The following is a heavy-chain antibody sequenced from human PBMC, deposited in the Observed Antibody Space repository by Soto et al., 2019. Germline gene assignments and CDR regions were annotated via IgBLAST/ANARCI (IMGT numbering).Heavy chain of an antibody. D-gene: IGHD6-19*01. CDR1: GGSISSYY. CDR3: ARGVPYRSAFDY. CDR2: IYTSGST. V-gene: IGHV4-4*07. Sequence: SETLSLTCTVSGGSISSYYWSWIRQPAGKGLEWIGRIYTSGSTNYNPSLKSRVAMSVDTSKNQFSLKLSSVTAADTAVDYCARGVPYRSAFDYWGQGTLVTVSS. J-gene: IGHJ4*02.